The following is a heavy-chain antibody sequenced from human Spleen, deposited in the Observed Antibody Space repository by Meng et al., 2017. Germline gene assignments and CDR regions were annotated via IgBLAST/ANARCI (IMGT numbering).Heavy chain of an antibody. V-gene: IGHV1-18*01. CDR3: ARDASVAAAGFFWGHAFDI. J-gene: IGHJ3*02. CDR2: ISAYNGNT. Sequence: ASVKVSCKTSGYTFIDYGIIWVRQAPGQGLEWMGWISAYNGNTNYAQKLQGRVTMTTDTSTSTAYMELRSLRSDDTAVYYCARDASVAAAGFFWGHAFDIWGQGTMVTVSS. CDR1: GYTFIDYG. D-gene: IGHD6-13*01.